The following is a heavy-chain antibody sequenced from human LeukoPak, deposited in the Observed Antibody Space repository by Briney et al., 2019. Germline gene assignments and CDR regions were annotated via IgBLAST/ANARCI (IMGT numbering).Heavy chain of an antibody. CDR2: ISSNGGST. CDR1: GFTFSSYA. J-gene: IGHJ4*02. D-gene: IGHD1-1*01. CDR3: ARAERFSFDY. Sequence: PGGSLRLSCAASGFTFSSYAMPWVRQAPGKGLEYVSAISSNGGSTYYANSVKGRFTISRDNSKNTLYLQMGSLRAEDMAVYYCARAERFSFDYWGQGTLVTVSS. V-gene: IGHV3-64*01.